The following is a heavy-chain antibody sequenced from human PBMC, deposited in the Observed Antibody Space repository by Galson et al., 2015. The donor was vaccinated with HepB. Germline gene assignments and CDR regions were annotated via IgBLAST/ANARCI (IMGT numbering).Heavy chain of an antibody. CDR1: GGTFSSYA. CDR3: ARGLFGGNYSPYDY. CDR2: IIPIFGTA. Sequence: SVKVSCKASGGTFSSYAISWVRQAPGQGLEWMGGIIPIFGTANYAQKFQGRVTITADESTSTAYMELSSLRSEDTAVYYCARGLFGGNYSPYDYWGQGTLVTVSS. V-gene: IGHV1-69*13. J-gene: IGHJ4*02. D-gene: IGHD3-16*01.